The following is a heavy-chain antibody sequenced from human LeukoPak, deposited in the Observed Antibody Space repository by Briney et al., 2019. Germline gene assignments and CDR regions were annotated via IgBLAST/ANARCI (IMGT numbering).Heavy chain of an antibody. CDR1: GGSISSYY. J-gene: IGHJ4*02. V-gene: IGHV4-59*01. CDR3: ARGGNTHGLPILLDD. D-gene: IGHD1-26*01. Sequence: SETLSLTCTVSGGSISSYYWSWIRQPPGKGLEWIGYMFYNGNTDYNPSLKSRVTLSMDTSTSQFSLKLTSVTAADTAVYYCARGGNTHGLPILLDDWGQGTLVTVSS. CDR2: MFYNGNT.